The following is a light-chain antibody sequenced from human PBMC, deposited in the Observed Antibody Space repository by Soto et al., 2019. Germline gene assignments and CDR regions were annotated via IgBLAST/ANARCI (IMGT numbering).Light chain of an antibody. Sequence: AIPLTQSPSSLSASVGDRVTITCRASQGISSALAWYQQKPGKAPKLLIYDASSLESGVPSRFSGSGSGTDFTLINSSLQPEDFATYYCQQCNRYPRFGGGTNVEI. CDR3: QQCNRYPR. J-gene: IGKJ4*02. V-gene: IGKV1-13*02. CDR2: DAS. CDR1: QGISSA.